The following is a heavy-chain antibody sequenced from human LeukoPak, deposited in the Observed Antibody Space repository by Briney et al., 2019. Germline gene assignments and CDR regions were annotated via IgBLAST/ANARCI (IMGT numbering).Heavy chain of an antibody. Sequence: ASVKVSCKASGYTFTGYYMHWVRQAPGQGLEWMGRINPNSGGTNYAQKFQGRVTMTRDTSISTAYMELSRLRSDGTAVYYCASIDIVVVVAATPHWGQGTLVTVSS. CDR2: INPNSGGT. J-gene: IGHJ4*02. D-gene: IGHD2-15*01. CDR1: GYTFTGYY. CDR3: ASIDIVVVVAATPH. V-gene: IGHV1-2*06.